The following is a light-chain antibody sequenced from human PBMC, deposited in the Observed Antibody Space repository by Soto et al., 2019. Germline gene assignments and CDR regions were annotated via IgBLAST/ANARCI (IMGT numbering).Light chain of an antibody. CDR3: QQYNNWPLT. J-gene: IGKJ4*02. CDR1: QSVSSN. CDR2: HAS. Sequence: EIVMTQSPATLSVSPGERATLSCRASQSVSSNLDWYQQKPGQAPRLLIYHASTRATGIPARFSGSGSGTEFTLTISSLQSEDFAVYYCQQYNNWPLTFGGGTKMEIK. V-gene: IGKV3-15*01.